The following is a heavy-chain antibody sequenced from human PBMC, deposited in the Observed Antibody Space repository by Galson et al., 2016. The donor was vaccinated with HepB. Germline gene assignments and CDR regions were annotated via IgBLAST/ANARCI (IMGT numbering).Heavy chain of an antibody. CDR3: AKDKTSGYSSSWYYFDY. CDR1: GFSLAEYA. D-gene: IGHD6-13*01. V-gene: IGHV3-9*01. J-gene: IGHJ4*02. CDR2: ISWDGRTL. Sequence: SLRLSCAASGFSLAEYAIHWVRQAPGKGLEWVSGISWDGRTLGYADSVKGRFTISKDYAKNSLYLQMNSLRPEDTALYYCAKDKTSGYSSSWYYFDYWGQGTLVTVSS.